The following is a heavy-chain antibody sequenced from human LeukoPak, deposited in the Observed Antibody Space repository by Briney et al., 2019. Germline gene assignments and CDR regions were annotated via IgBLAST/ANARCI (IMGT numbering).Heavy chain of an antibody. J-gene: IGHJ6*03. CDR3: ARDNGGTAMAYYSYYYMDV. V-gene: IGHV1-8*01. D-gene: IGHD5-18*01. CDR1: GYTFTSYD. Sequence: GASVKVSCKASGYTFTSYDINWVRQATGRGLEWMGWMNPNSGNTGYAQKFQGRVTMTRNTSISTAYMELSSLRSEDTAVYYCARDNGGTAMAYYSYYYMDVWGKGTTVTISS. CDR2: MNPNSGNT.